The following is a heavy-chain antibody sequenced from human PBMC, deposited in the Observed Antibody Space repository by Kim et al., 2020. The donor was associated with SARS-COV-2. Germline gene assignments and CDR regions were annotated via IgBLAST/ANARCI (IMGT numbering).Heavy chain of an antibody. Sequence: GGSLRLSCAASGFTFSTYEINWVRQAPGKGLEWISYISTSGSTIYYADSVKGRFTISRDNAKSSLSLQMNGLRAEDTAVYYCARSLYCSSDSCFFGMDVWGQETTVTVSS. V-gene: IGHV3-48*03. J-gene: IGHJ6*02. D-gene: IGHD2-2*01. CDR3: ARSLYCSSDSCFFGMDV. CDR2: ISTSGSTI. CDR1: GFTFSTYE.